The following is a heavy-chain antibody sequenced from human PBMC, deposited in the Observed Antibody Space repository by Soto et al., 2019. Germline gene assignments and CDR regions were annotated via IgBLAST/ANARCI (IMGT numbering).Heavy chain of an antibody. Sequence: SETLSLTCTVSGGSISSYCWIWIRQRPGKGLEWIGFSYYSASKNYTTYLKSRVNISVDTSKNQFSMKLSSVTAADTAVYYCARASVSSGTFDYWGQGTLVTVSS. CDR3: ARASVSSGTFDY. D-gene: IGHD6-19*01. V-gene: IGHV4-59*01. J-gene: IGHJ4*02. CDR2: SYYSASK. CDR1: GGSISSYC.